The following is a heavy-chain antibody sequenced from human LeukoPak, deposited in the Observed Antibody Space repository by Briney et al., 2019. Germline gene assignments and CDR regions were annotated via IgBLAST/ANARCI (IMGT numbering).Heavy chain of an antibody. D-gene: IGHD6-13*01. CDR3: ARTNIAEHYYYYMDV. CDR2: ISSSSSYI. Sequence: PGGSLRLSCAASGFTFSSYSMNWVRQAPGKGLEWVSSISSSSSYIYYADSVKGRFTISRDNAKNSLYLQMNSLRAEDTAVYYCARTNIAEHYYYYMDVWGKGTTVTVSS. V-gene: IGHV3-21*01. CDR1: GFTFSSYS. J-gene: IGHJ6*03.